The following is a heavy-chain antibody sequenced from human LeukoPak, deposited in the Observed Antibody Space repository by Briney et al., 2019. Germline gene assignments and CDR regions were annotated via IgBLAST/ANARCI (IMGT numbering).Heavy chain of an antibody. CDR1: GYSISSGYY. Sequence: PSETLSLTCAVSGYSISSGYYWGWIRQPPGKGLEWIGSIYHSGITYYNPSLKSRVTISVDTSKNQFSLKLSSVTAADTAVYYCARGRKGVDFWSGYYSPHYFDYWGQGTLVTVSS. J-gene: IGHJ4*02. D-gene: IGHD3-3*01. CDR2: IYHSGIT. V-gene: IGHV4-38-2*01. CDR3: ARGRKGVDFWSGYYSPHYFDY.